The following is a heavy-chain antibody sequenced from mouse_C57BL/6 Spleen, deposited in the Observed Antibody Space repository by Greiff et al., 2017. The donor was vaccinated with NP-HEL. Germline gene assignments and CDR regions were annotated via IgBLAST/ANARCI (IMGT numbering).Heavy chain of an antibody. CDR3: ARTGDPYAMDY. CDR2: IYPGSGST. Sequence: QVQLQQSGAELVKPGASVKMSCKASGYTFTSYWITWVKQRPGQGLEWIGDIYPGSGSTNYNEKFKSKATLTVDTSSSTAYMQLSSLTSEDSAVYYCARTGDPYAMDYWGQGTSVTVSS. V-gene: IGHV1-55*01. CDR1: GYTFTSYW. J-gene: IGHJ4*01.